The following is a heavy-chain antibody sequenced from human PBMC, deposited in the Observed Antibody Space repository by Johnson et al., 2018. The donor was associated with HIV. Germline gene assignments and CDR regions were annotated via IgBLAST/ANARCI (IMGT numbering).Heavy chain of an antibody. CDR2: ISHDGSDK. J-gene: IGHJ3*02. V-gene: IGHV3-30*03. Sequence: QVQLVESGGGVVQPGRSLRLSCAASGFTFSNYGMHWVRQGPGKGLEWVAVISHDGSDKSYADSVKGRFTISRDSSENTLFLQMNSLRAEDTAVYYCARVMQADAFDIWGQGTMVTVSS. D-gene: IGHD2-8*01. CDR3: ARVMQADAFDI. CDR1: GFTFSNYG.